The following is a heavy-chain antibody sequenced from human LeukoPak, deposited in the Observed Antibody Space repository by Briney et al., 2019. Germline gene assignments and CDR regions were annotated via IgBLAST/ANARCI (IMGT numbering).Heavy chain of an antibody. J-gene: IGHJ5*02. V-gene: IGHV5-51*01. CDR3: ARRYQDGGNPRAWFDP. CDR1: GYSFTSYW. D-gene: IGHD4-23*01. Sequence: HGESLKISCKGSGYSFTSYWIGWVRQMPGKGLERMGIIYPGDSDTRYSPSFQGQVTISADKSISTAYLQWSSLKASDTAMYYCARRYQDGGNPRAWFDPWGQGTLVTVSS. CDR2: IYPGDSDT.